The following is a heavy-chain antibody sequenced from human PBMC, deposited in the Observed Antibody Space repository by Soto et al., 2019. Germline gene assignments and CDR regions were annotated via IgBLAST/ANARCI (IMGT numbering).Heavy chain of an antibody. CDR2: IYSGGST. Sequence: GGSLRLSCAASGFTVSSNYMSWVRQAPGKGLEWVSVIYSGGSTYYADSVKGRFTISRDNSKNTLYLQMNSLSAEDTAVYYCARDQLEAPPRNWGQGTLVTISS. CDR1: GFTVSSNY. J-gene: IGHJ4*02. CDR3: ARDQLEAPPRN. D-gene: IGHD3-3*01. V-gene: IGHV3-53*01.